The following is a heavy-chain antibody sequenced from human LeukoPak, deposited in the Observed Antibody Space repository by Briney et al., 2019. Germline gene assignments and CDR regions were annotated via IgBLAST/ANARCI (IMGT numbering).Heavy chain of an antibody. D-gene: IGHD6-13*01. J-gene: IGHJ6*03. CDR3: ARGRSIAAAGPYYYYYYMDV. V-gene: IGHV1-18*01. Sequence: GASVKVSCKASGYTFTSYGISWVRQAPGQGLEWMGWISAYNGNTNYAQKFQGRVTMTRDTSISTAYMELSGLRSDDTAVYYCARGRSIAAAGPYYYYYYMDVWGKGTTVTISS. CDR2: ISAYNGNT. CDR1: GYTFTSYG.